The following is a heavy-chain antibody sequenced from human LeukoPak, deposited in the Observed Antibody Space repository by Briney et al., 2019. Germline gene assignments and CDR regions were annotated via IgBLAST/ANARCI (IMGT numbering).Heavy chain of an antibody. V-gene: IGHV4-34*01. CDR1: GGSFSGYY. D-gene: IGHD5-12*01. CDR2: INHSGST. CDR3: ARVDTIWSRAFDI. J-gene: IGHJ3*02. Sequence: SETLSLTCAVYGGSFSGYYWSWIRQPPGKGLEWIGEINHSGSTNYNPSLKSRVTISVDRSKNQFSLKLSSVTAADTAVYYCARVDTIWSRAFDIWGQGTMVTVSS.